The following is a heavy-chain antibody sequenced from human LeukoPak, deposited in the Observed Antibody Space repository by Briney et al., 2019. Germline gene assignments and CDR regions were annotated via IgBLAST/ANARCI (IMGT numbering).Heavy chain of an antibody. V-gene: IGHV4-34*01. CDR1: GGSFSGYY. D-gene: IGHD2-8*01. CDR3: AGYCTNGVCYNDY. Sequence: SETLSLTCAVYGGSFSGYYWSWIRQPPGKGLEWIGEINHSGSTNYNPSLKSRVTISVDTSKNQFSLKLSSATAADAAVYYCAGYCTNGVCYNDYWGQGTLVTVSS. CDR2: INHSGST. J-gene: IGHJ4*02.